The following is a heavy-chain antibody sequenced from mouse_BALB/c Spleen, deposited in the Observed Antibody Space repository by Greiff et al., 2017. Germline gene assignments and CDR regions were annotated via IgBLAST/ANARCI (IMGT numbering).Heavy chain of an antibody. D-gene: IGHD1-1*01. J-gene: IGHJ3*01. V-gene: IGHV2-9*02. CDR3: ARGRPSYEAWLAY. Sequence: QVQLQQSGPGLVAPSQSLSITCTVSGFSLTSYGVHWVRQPPGKGLEWLGVIWAGGSTNYNSALMARLSISKDNSKSQVFLKMNSLQTDDTAMYYCARGRPSYEAWLAYWCQGTLVTVSA. CDR1: GFSLTSYG. CDR2: IWAGGST.